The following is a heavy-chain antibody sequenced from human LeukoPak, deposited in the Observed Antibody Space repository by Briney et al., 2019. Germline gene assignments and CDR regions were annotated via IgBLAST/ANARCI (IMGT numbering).Heavy chain of an antibody. CDR1: GGSISSSSYY. Sequence: PSETLSLTCTVSGGSISSSSYYWSWVRQPAGKGLEWIGRIYASGSTNYNPSLKSRVTISVDTSKNQFSLKLSSVTAADTAVYYCASSSDSPRYFDLWGRGTLVTVSS. CDR2: IYASGST. J-gene: IGHJ2*01. V-gene: IGHV4-61*02. D-gene: IGHD2-21*01. CDR3: ASSSDSPRYFDL.